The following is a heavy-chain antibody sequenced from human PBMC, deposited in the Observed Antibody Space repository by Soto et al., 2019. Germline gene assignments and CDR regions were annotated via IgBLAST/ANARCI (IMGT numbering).Heavy chain of an antibody. J-gene: IGHJ3*02. V-gene: IGHV1-18*01. Sequence: ASVKVSSKASGYTFTSYGISWVRQAPGQGLEWMGWISAYNGNTNYAQKLQGRVTMTTDTSTSTAYMELRSLRSDDTAVYYCATSGDDYGDPRSAFDIWGQGTMVTVSS. CDR2: ISAYNGNT. CDR3: ATSGDDYGDPRSAFDI. D-gene: IGHD4-17*01. CDR1: GYTFTSYG.